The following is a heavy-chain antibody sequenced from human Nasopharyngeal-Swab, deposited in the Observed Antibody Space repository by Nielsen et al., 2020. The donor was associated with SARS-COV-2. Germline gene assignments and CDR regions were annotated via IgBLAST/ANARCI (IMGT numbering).Heavy chain of an antibody. CDR3: ARRGGYGTPVDY. CDR1: GFTFSDYY. Sequence: GASLQISCAASGFTFSDYYMSWIRQAPGKGLEWVSYISSSGSTIYYADSVKGRFTISRDNAKNSLYLQMNSLRAEDTAVYYCARRGGYGTPVDYWGQGTLVTVSS. V-gene: IGHV3-11*04. J-gene: IGHJ4*02. CDR2: ISSSGSTI. D-gene: IGHD5-18*01.